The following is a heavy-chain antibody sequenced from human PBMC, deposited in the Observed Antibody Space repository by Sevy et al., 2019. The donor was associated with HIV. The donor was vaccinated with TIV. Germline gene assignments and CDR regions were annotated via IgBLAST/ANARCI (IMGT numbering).Heavy chain of an antibody. CDR2: ISSSSSYT. Sequence: GGSLRLSCAASGFTFSDYYMSWIHQAPGKGLEWVSYISSSSSYTNYADSVKGRFTISRDNAKNSLYLQMNSLRAEDTAVYYCARLGGYCSGGSCYQTGKFFDYWGQGTLVTVSS. J-gene: IGHJ4*02. D-gene: IGHD2-15*01. CDR1: GFTFSDYY. V-gene: IGHV3-11*06. CDR3: ARLGGYCSGGSCYQTGKFFDY.